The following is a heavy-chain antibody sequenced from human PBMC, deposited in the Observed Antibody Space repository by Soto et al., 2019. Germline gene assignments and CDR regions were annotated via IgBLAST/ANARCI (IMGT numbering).Heavy chain of an antibody. V-gene: IGHV4-61*01. Sequence: PSETLSLTCTVSGGSVSSGSDSWSWIRQPPGKGLEWIGHIYYSGSTNYNPSLKSRVTISKDTSKNQFSLRVSSVTAADTAVYYSAFYMGYCGGRTGVLSYSAQGTLDLVSS. CDR1: GGSVSSGSDS. J-gene: IGHJ4*02. D-gene: IGHD2-21*01. CDR3: AFYMGYCGGRTGVLSY. CDR2: IYYSGST.